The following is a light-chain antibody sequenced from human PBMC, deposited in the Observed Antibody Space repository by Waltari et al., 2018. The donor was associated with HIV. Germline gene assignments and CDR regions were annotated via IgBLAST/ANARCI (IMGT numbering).Light chain of an antibody. CDR2: EVT. CDR3: SSYGDSLRVL. J-gene: IGLJ3*02. V-gene: IGLV2-8*01. CDR1: RSVTGTYDS. Sequence: QSALTQPPSPSGSLGQPVTISCTGSRSVTGTYDSVSWFQQHPRSAPKLLLYEVTRRPATVSDRFSGSRSGSTAFLTVAGLQPDDEATYFCSSYGDSLRVLFGGGTNVTVL.